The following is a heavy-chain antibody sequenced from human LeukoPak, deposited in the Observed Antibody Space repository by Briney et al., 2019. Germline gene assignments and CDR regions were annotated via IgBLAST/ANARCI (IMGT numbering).Heavy chain of an antibody. CDR1: GFTVSSNY. CDR3: ARWWRYSYTLGY. CDR2: IYSGGST. V-gene: IGHV3-53*01. J-gene: IGHJ4*02. D-gene: IGHD5-18*01. Sequence: GGSLRLSCAASGFTVSSNYMSWVRQAPGKGLEGVSVIYSGGSTYYADSVKGRFTISRDNSKNTLYLQMNSLRAEDTAVYYWARWWRYSYTLGYWGQGTLVTVSS.